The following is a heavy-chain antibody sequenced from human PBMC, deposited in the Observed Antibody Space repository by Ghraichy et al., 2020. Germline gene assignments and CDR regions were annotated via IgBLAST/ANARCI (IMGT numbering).Heavy chain of an antibody. D-gene: IGHD6-13*01. Sequence: SETLSLTCTVSGGSISSSSYYWGWIRQPPGKGLEWIGSIYYSGSTYYNPSLKSRVTISVDTSKNQFSLKLSSVTAADTAVYYCARHRYSSSWYGDYYYYYGMDVWGQGTTVTVSS. V-gene: IGHV4-39*01. CDR3: ARHRYSSSWYGDYYYYYGMDV. CDR1: GGSISSSSYY. CDR2: IYYSGST. J-gene: IGHJ6*02.